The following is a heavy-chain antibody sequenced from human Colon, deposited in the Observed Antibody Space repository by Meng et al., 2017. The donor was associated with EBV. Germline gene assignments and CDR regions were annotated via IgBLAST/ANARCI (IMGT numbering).Heavy chain of an antibody. Sequence: QVHRQGSSPGQVGPSGTLSLTCRASGASISSNNWWSWVRQPPGKGLEWIGEIYHGGNTNYNPSLKSRVTISVDRSNDQFSLSLSSVTAADTAVYYCARGNAYNAPSFDYWGQGTLVTVSS. V-gene: IGHV4-4*02. CDR3: ARGNAYNAPSFDY. J-gene: IGHJ4*02. D-gene: IGHD5-24*01. CDR2: IYHGGNT. CDR1: GASISSNNW.